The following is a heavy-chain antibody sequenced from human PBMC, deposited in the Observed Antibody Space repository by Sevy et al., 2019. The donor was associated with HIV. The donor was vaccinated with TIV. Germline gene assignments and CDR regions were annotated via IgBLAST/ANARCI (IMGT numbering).Heavy chain of an antibody. CDR1: GFTFSSNE. CDR3: ARDRQGITVAGTAIDY. V-gene: IGHV3-48*03. D-gene: IGHD6-19*01. Sequence: GGSLRLSCTASGFTFSSNEMNWVRQAPGKGLEWVSYITLSGSTIYYADSVKGRFTISRDNAKNSLYLQMNSLRAEDTAVYYCARDRQGITVAGTAIDYWGQGTLVTVSS. CDR2: ITLSGSTI. J-gene: IGHJ4*02.